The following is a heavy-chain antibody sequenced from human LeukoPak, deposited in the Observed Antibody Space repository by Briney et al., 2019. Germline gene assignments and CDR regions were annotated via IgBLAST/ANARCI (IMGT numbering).Heavy chain of an antibody. CDR3: VRDLILVWTPGDDFDH. J-gene: IGHJ4*02. D-gene: IGHD3-16*01. CDR2: INEYGTTI. V-gene: IGHV3-74*01. Sequence: TGGSLRLSCAASGFTLSNYWMHWVRQAPGKGLEWVSRINEYGTTITYADSVKGRFTISRENARNTLFLQMNSLTPEDTAVYYCVRDLILVWTPGDDFDHWGQGTLVTVSS. CDR1: GFTLSNYW.